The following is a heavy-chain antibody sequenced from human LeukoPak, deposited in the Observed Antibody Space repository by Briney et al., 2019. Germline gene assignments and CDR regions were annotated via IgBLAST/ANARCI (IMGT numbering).Heavy chain of an antibody. CDR1: GFTFDDYA. V-gene: IGHV3-9*01. CDR2: ISWNSGSI. Sequence: PGRSLRLSCAASGFTFDDYAMHWVRHAPGKGLEWVSGISWNSGSIGYADSVKGRFTISRDNAKNSLYLQMNSLRAEDTALYYCAKDIDDDAGNSDAFDIWGQGTMVTVSS. J-gene: IGHJ3*02. D-gene: IGHD4-23*01. CDR3: AKDIDDDAGNSDAFDI.